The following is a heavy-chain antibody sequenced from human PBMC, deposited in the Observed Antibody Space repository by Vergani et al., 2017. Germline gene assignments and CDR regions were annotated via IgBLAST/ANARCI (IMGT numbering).Heavy chain of an antibody. V-gene: IGHV1-69*13. D-gene: IGHD3-9*01. J-gene: IGHJ4*02. CDR3: ARATPYYDILTGYSYYFDY. CDR2: IIPIFGTA. CDR1: GGTFSSYA. Sequence: QVQLVQSGAEVKKPGSSVKVSCKASGGTFSSYAISWVRQAPGQGLEWMGRIIPIFGTANYAQKFQGRVTITADESTSTAYMGLSSLRSEDTAVYYCARATPYYDILTGYSYYFDYWGQGTLVTVSS.